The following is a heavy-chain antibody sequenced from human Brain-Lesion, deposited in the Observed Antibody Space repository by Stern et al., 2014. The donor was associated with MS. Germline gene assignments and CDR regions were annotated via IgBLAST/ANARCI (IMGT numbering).Heavy chain of an antibody. CDR2: IVNGGST. Sequence: VQLVESGPGLVKPSQTLSLSCTVSGGSISSGGYYWSWIRQPAGKGLEWIGRIVNGGSTSYNPPLKSRVTISIDTSKNQFSLRLNSMTAADTAVYYCARGRVVPGFQYYATDVWGQGTTVIVSS. CDR3: ARGRVVPGFQYYATDV. D-gene: IGHD2-2*01. CDR1: GGSISSGGYY. V-gene: IGHV4-61*02. J-gene: IGHJ6*02.